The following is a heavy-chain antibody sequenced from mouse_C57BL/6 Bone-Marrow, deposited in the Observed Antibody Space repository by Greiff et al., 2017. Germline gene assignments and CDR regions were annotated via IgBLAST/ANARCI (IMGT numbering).Heavy chain of an antibody. CDR2: IYPRSGNT. J-gene: IGHJ2*01. Sequence: VHLVVSGAELARPGASVKLSCKASGYTFTSYGISWVKQRTGQGLEWIGEIYPRSGNTYYNEKFKGKATLTADKSSSTAYMELRSLTSEDSAVYFCARWNYYGSSYGYWGQGTTLTVSS. CDR1: GYTFTSYG. V-gene: IGHV1-81*01. CDR3: ARWNYYGSSYGY. D-gene: IGHD1-1*01.